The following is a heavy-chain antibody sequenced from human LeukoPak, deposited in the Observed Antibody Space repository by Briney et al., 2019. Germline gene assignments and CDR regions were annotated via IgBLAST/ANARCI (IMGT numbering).Heavy chain of an antibody. CDR1: GGSISSSSYY. V-gene: IGHV4-39*07. Sequence: PSETLSLTCTVSGGSISSSSYYWGWIRQPPEKGPEWIGSIYYSGSTYYNPSLKSRVTISVDTSKNQFSLKLSSVTAADTAVYYCATFKKESGHYDYWGQGTLVTVSS. D-gene: IGHD3-16*01. CDR3: ATFKKESGHYDY. J-gene: IGHJ4*02. CDR2: IYYSGST.